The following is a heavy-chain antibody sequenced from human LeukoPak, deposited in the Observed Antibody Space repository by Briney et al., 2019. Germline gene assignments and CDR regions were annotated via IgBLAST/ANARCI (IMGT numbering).Heavy chain of an antibody. J-gene: IGHJ4*02. CDR1: GFTFSSYG. CDR2: IRYDGSNK. Sequence: GGSLRLSCAVSGFTFSSYGMHWVRQAPGKGLEWVAFIRYDGSNKYYADSVKGRFTISRDNSKNTLYLQMNSLRAEDTAVYYCARLSTMVRGVVDYWGQGTLVTVSS. V-gene: IGHV3-30*02. D-gene: IGHD3-10*01. CDR3: ARLSTMVRGVVDY.